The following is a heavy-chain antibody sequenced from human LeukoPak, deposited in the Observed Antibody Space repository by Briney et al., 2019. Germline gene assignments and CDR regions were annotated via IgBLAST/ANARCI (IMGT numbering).Heavy chain of an antibody. Sequence: GGSLRLSCAASGFTFSTYSMDWVRQAPGKGLEWVASITSPVVHIYYADSLKGRITISRDNAKSSLYLQMNSLRAEDTAVYYCATDGQISGWYGFDYWGQGTLVTVSS. CDR1: GFTFSTYS. V-gene: IGHV3-21*01. CDR2: ITSPVVHI. J-gene: IGHJ4*02. D-gene: IGHD6-19*01. CDR3: ATDGQISGWYGFDY.